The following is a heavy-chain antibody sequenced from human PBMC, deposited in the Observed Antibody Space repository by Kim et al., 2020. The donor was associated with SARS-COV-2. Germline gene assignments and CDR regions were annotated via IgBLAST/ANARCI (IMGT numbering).Heavy chain of an antibody. CDR1: GYTFTSYG. J-gene: IGHJ4*02. D-gene: IGHD1-26*01. CDR2: ISAYNGNT. CDR3: ARDRGVGTTQGEFDN. V-gene: IGHV1-18*04. Sequence: ASVKVSCKASGYTFTSYGIGWVRQAPGQGLEWMGWISAYNGNTNYAQKLQGRVTMTTDTSTSTAYMEVRSLSSDDTAVYYCARDRGVGTTQGEFDNWGQGTLVTVSS.